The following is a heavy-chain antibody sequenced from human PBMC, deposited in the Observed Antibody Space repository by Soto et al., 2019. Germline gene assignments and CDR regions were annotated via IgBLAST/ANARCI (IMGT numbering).Heavy chain of an antibody. V-gene: IGHV3-7*03. CDR3: ATEQYYYDSSGSI. J-gene: IGHJ3*02. CDR2: IKQDGSEK. CDR1: GFTFSSYW. D-gene: IGHD3-22*01. Sequence: GGSLRLSCAASGFTFSSYWMSWVRQAPGKGLEWVANIKQDGSEKYYVDSVKGRLTISRDNAKNSLYLQMNSLRAEDTAVYYCATEQYYYDSSGSIWGQGTMVTVSS.